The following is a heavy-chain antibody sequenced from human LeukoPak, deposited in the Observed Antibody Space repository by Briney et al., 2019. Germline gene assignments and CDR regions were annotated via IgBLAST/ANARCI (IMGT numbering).Heavy chain of an antibody. J-gene: IGHJ5*02. V-gene: IGHV4-4*09. CDR3: ARLGSYSDH. CDR1: DGSINSYY. Sequence: SETLSLTCSVSDGSINSYYWSLIRQPPGKGLEWIGYIHSSGATHYNPSLKSRVTTSLDTSKNQFSLKLSSVTAADTAVYYCARLGSYSDHWGQGTLVTVSS. CDR2: IHSSGAT. D-gene: IGHD1-26*01.